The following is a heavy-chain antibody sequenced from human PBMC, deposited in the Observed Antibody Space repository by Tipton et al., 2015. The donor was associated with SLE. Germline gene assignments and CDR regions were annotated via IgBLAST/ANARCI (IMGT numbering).Heavy chain of an antibody. CDR1: GFSFNNYG. V-gene: IGHV3-30*02. D-gene: IGHD6-13*01. CDR3: AREGLGYSSSGDYYYYMDV. J-gene: IGHJ6*03. Sequence: SLRLSCAASGFSFNNYGMHWVRQAPGKGLEWVAFVRYDGVNRYYADSVKGRFTISRDNAKNSLYLQMNSLRAEDTAVYYCAREGLGYSSSGDYYYYMDVWGKGTTVTVSS. CDR2: VRYDGVNR.